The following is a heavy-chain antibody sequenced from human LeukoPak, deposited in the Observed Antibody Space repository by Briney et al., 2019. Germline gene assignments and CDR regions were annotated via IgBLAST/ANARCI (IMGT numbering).Heavy chain of an antibody. CDR1: GFTFSSYE. Sequence: GGSLRLSCAASGFTFSSYEMNWVRQAPGKGLEWVSVFYSAGSTYYADSVKGRFTISRDNSKNTLYLQMNSLRAEDTAVYYCAREAGGRGPFDYWGQGTLVTVSS. J-gene: IGHJ4*02. CDR2: FYSAGST. CDR3: AREAGGRGPFDY. V-gene: IGHV3-53*01. D-gene: IGHD3-16*01.